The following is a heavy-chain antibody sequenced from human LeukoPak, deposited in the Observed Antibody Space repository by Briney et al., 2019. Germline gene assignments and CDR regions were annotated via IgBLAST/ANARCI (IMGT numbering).Heavy chain of an antibody. CDR1: GFTFRDYW. CDR3: AQGHYHMDV. Sequence: GGSLRLSCAASGFTFRDYWMTWVRQAAGKGLEWVASIEPDGSEKYYADSVKGRFTLSRDNVENSLYLQMNTLRVDDTAVYYCAQGHYHMDVGGHGTTVTVSS. J-gene: IGHJ6*02. CDR2: IEPDGSEK. V-gene: IGHV3-7*01.